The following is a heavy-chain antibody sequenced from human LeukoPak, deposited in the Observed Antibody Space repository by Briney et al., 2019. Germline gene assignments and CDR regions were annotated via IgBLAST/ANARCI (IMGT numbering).Heavy chain of an antibody. CDR3: ARDRTGWASDF. J-gene: IGHJ4*02. V-gene: IGHV4-34*01. Sequence: PSETLSLTCAVYGGSFSGYYWSWIRQPPGKGLEWIGEINHSGSTYYNPSLKSRVTISVDTSKNQFSLKLSSVTAADTAVYYCARDRTGWASDFWGQGTLVTVSS. CDR1: GGSFSGYY. D-gene: IGHD1-14*01. CDR2: INHSGST.